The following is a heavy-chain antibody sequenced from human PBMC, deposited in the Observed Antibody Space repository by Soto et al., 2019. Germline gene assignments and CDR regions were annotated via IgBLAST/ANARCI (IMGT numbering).Heavy chain of an antibody. CDR3: TRGYYGPDY. J-gene: IGHJ4*02. CDR2: IDNDGGTT. CDR1: GFTFSSYF. Sequence: EVQLEESGGGSVQPGGSLRLSCAASGFTFSSYFMYWVRQAPGKGLVWVSRIDNDGGTTNYADSVKGRFTISRDNAKNTLYLQMNSLRAEDTAVYYCTRGYYGPDYWGQGTLVTVSS. V-gene: IGHV3-74*01. D-gene: IGHD3-10*01.